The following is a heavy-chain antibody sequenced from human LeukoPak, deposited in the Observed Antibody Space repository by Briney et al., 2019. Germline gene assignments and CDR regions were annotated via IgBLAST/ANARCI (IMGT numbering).Heavy chain of an antibody. V-gene: IGHV3-33*01. Sequence: PGGSLRLSCVTSGFTFSTYGMHWVRQAPGKGLEWVAFFWYDGTNQFYVDSVKGRFSISRDISKNTLYLQMNSPRVEDTAVYYCARDGFTTSHAFDIWGQGTMVTVSS. CDR3: ARDGFTTSHAFDI. CDR2: FWYDGTNQ. J-gene: IGHJ3*02. CDR1: GFTFSTYG. D-gene: IGHD3-22*01.